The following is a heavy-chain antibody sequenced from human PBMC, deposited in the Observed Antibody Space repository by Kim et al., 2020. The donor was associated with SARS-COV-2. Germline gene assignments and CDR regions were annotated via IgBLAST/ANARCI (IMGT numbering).Heavy chain of an antibody. V-gene: IGHV4-61*03. CDR3: ARLKRGPGGFDH. CDR2: T. Sequence: TTYNPSRKSRVTIWEDTSKNHFSLDLYAVTAADTAVYFCARLKRGPGGFDHWGQGTLVTVSS. J-gene: IGHJ5*02.